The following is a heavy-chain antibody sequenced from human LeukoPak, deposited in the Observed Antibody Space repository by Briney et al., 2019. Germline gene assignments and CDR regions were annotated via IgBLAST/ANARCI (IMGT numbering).Heavy chain of an antibody. CDR3: AKVPQDYYYYGMDV. CDR2: ISGSGGST. V-gene: IGHV3-23*01. J-gene: IGHJ6*02. Sequence: GGSLRLSCATSGFTFRSYTMSWVRQAPGKGLEWVSAISGSGGSTYYADSVKGRFTISRDNSKNTLYLQMNSLRAEDTAVYYCAKVPQDYYYYGMDVWGQGTTVTVSS. CDR1: GFTFRSYT.